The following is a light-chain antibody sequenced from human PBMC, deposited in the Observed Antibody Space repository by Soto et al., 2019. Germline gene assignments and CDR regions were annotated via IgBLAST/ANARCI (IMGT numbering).Light chain of an antibody. CDR1: QSVSSD. V-gene: IGKV3-15*01. CDR2: GAS. Sequence: EIVLTQSPATLSVSPGDRATLSCRASQSVSSDLAWFQQKPGQASRFLIYGASTRATGIPARFSGSGSGTEFTLTISSLPSEDFAIYYCQQYNNWPLTFGGGTKVEIK. J-gene: IGKJ4*01. CDR3: QQYNNWPLT.